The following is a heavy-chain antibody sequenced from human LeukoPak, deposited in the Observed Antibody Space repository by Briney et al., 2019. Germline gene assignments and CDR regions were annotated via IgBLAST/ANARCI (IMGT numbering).Heavy chain of an antibody. Sequence: ASVKVSCKASGYTFTGYYIHWVRQAPGQGLEWMGRVNANNGDTKYAQKFQGRVTMTRDTSISKAYMELASLTADDTAVYYCAREVGYSSSYYGRFDPWGQGTLVIVSS. D-gene: IGHD1-26*01. V-gene: IGHV1-2*06. CDR2: VNANNGDT. J-gene: IGHJ5*02. CDR1: GYTFTGYY. CDR3: AREVGYSSSYYGRFDP.